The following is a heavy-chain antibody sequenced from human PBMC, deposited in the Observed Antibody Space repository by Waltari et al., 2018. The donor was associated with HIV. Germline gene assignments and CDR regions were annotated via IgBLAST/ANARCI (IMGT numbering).Heavy chain of an antibody. CDR3: ASYSPTTHYYNASCYFRPDY. CDR1: GYTFTIYW. J-gene: IGHJ4*02. Sequence: EVQLVQSGTEVKKPGESLRISCKGSGYTFTIYWILWVRQMPGKGLEWMGKIDPTDSYTDYSPSFQGHVTITAVKSINTAYLQWISLKASDTAMYYCASYSPTTHYYNASCYFRPDYWGQGTLVTVSS. V-gene: IGHV5-10-1*01. CDR2: IDPTDSYT. D-gene: IGHD3-22*01.